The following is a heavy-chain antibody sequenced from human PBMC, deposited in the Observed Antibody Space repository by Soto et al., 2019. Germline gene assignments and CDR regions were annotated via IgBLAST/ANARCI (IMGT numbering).Heavy chain of an antibody. Sequence: GGSLRLSCAASGFTFSSYAMHWVRQAPGKGLEWVAVISYDGSNKYYADSVKGRFTISRDNSKNTLYLQMNSLRAEDTAVYYCARGGRWLQLSDASDIWGQGTMVTVSS. J-gene: IGHJ3*02. CDR3: ARGGRWLQLSDASDI. CDR2: ISYDGSNK. D-gene: IGHD5-12*01. V-gene: IGHV3-30-3*01. CDR1: GFTFSSYA.